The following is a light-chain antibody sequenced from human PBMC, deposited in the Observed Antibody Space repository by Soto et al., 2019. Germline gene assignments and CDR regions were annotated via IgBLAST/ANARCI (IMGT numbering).Light chain of an antibody. J-gene: IGKJ1*01. CDR3: QQYNGYAWA. V-gene: IGKV1-5*03. Sequence: DIQMTQSPSTLSASVGDRVTITCRASQSLNDWLAWFQQKPGKAPNLLIYKVSNLESGVPSRFSGSGSGTEFTLTSSSRQPDDFATYYCQQYNGYAWAFGQGTKVQIK. CDR1: QSLNDW. CDR2: KVS.